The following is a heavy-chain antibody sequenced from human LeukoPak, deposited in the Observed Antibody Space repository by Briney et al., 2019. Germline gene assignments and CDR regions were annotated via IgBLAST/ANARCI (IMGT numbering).Heavy chain of an antibody. V-gene: IGHV4-59*08. CDR1: GGSISSYY. J-gene: IGHJ3*02. D-gene: IGHD2-2*01. CDR3: ARRRTAAAGDAFDI. Sequence: PSGTLSLTCTVSGGSISSYYWSWIRQPPGKGLEWIGYIYYSGSTNYNPSLKSRVTISVDTSKNQFSLKLSSVTAADTAVYYCARRRTAAAGDAFDIWGQGTMVTVSS. CDR2: IYYSGST.